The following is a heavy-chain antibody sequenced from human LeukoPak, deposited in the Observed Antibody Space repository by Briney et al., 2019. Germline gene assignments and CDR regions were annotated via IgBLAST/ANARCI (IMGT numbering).Heavy chain of an antibody. CDR1: GFIFDDYA. D-gene: IGHD3-10*01. CDR2: ISWNSGSI. Sequence: GRSLRLSCAASGFIFDDYAMHWVRQAPGKGLEWVSGISWNSGSIYYADSVKGRFTISRDNAKNSLYLQMDSLRAEDTALYYCARRTLWFGELPYWGQGTLVTVSS. V-gene: IGHV3-9*01. J-gene: IGHJ4*02. CDR3: ARRTLWFGELPY.